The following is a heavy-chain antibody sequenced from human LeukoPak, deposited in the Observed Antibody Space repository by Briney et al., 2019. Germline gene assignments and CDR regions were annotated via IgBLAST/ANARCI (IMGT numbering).Heavy chain of an antibody. D-gene: IGHD2-15*01. V-gene: IGHV3-7*01. CDR2: IKQDGSEK. CDR3: ARAPAARFMDV. Sequence: GGSLRLSCAASGFTFSSYAMSWVRQAPGKGLEWVANIKQDGSEKYYVDSVKGRFTISRDNAKNSLYLQMNSLRAEDTAVYYCARAPAARFMDVWGKGTTVTVSS. CDR1: GFTFSSYA. J-gene: IGHJ6*03.